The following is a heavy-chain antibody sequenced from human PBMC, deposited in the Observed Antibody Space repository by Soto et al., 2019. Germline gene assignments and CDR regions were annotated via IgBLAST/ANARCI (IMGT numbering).Heavy chain of an antibody. Sequence: EVQLVESGGGLVQPGGSLRLSCAASGFTFSDSPIHWVRQASGKGLEWVGRIKTKAESYATASIEGRFTISRDDLKNTAYLQMNSLKTEDTAVYYCTRGVWFGTNYCLDVWGQGTAVAVSS. V-gene: IGHV3-73*02. CDR1: GFTFSDSP. J-gene: IGHJ6*02. CDR3: TRGVWFGTNYCLDV. CDR2: IKTKAESYAT. D-gene: IGHD3-10*01.